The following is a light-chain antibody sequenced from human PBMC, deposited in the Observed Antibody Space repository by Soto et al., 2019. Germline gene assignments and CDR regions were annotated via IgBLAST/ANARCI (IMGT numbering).Light chain of an antibody. CDR3: AAWDDSLNGPV. CDR1: RSNIGSNT. Sequence: QSVLIQSPSASGTPGQRVTISCSGSRSNIGSNTVNWYQQVPGTATRLLIYANNQRPSGVPDRFSGSKSGTSASLAISGLQSEDEADYYCAAWDDSLNGPVFGGGTKLTVL. V-gene: IGLV1-44*01. J-gene: IGLJ3*02. CDR2: ANN.